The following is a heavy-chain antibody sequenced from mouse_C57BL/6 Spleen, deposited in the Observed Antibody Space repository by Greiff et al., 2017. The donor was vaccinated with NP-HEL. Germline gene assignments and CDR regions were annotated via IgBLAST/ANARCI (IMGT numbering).Heavy chain of an antibody. J-gene: IGHJ4*01. CDR3: ARSDKKDYAMDY. CDR2: IDPSDSET. Sequence: QVQLQQPGAELVRPGSSVKLSCKASGYTFTSYWMHWVKQRPIQGLEWIGNIDPSDSETHYNQKFKDKATLTVDKSSSTAYIQLSSLTSEDSAVYYDARSDKKDYAMDYWGQGTSVTVSS. CDR1: GYTFTSYW. V-gene: IGHV1-52*01.